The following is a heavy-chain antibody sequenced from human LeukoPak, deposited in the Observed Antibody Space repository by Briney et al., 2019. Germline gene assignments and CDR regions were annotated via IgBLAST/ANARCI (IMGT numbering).Heavy chain of an antibody. CDR2: ITSSSMNI. J-gene: IGHJ4*02. CDR1: GFTFSTYN. CDR3: ATSGNYYLKY. Sequence: GGSLRLSCAASGFTFSTYNMNWVRQAPGKGLEWVSHITSSSMNIYYADSVKGRFTISRDNAKNALSLQMTSLRDEDTAVYYCATSGNYYLKYWGQGTLVTVSS. V-gene: IGHV3-48*02. D-gene: IGHD1-26*01.